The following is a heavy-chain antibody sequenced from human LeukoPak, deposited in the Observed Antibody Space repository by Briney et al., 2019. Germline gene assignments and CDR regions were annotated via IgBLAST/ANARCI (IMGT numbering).Heavy chain of an antibody. D-gene: IGHD3-22*01. V-gene: IGHV1-2*02. CDR1: GYTFTSYA. CDR3: ARGIESYYYDSSGYPYYYYMDV. J-gene: IGHJ6*03. CDR2: INPNSGGT. Sequence: GASVKVSCKASGYTFTSYAMNWVRQAPGQGLEWMGWINPNSGGTNYAQKFQGRVTMTRDTSISTAYMELSRLRSDDTAVYYCARGIESYYYDSSGYPYYYYMDVWGKGTTVTISS.